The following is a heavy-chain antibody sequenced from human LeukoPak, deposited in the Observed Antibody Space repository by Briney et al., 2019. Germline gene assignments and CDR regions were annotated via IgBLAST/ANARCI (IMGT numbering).Heavy chain of an antibody. CDR1: GGTFSSYA. J-gene: IGHJ4*02. CDR3: ARGSVRNDYVWGSYAHDHYFDY. D-gene: IGHD3-16*01. CDR2: IIPIFGTA. V-gene: IGHV1-69*05. Sequence: SVKLSCKASGGTFSSYAISWVRQAPGQGLEWMGRIIPIFGTANYAHKSQGRVTITTDESTSTAYMELSSLRSEDTAVYYCARGSVRNDYVWGSYAHDHYFDYWGQGTLVTVSS.